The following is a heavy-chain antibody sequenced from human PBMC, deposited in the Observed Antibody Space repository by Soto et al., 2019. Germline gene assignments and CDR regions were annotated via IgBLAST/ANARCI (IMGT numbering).Heavy chain of an antibody. CDR2: IYYSGST. J-gene: IGHJ6*03. D-gene: IGHD4-17*01. CDR3: ATTTTVTTWYYYYYMDV. CDR1: GGSISSSSYY. V-gene: IGHV4-39*01. Sequence: QLQLQESGPGLVKPSETLSLTCTVSGGSISSSSYYWGWIRQPPGKGLEWIGSIYYSGSTYYNPSLKSRVTISVDTSKNQFSLKLSSVTAADTAVYYCATTTTVTTWYYYYYMDVWGKGTTVTVSS.